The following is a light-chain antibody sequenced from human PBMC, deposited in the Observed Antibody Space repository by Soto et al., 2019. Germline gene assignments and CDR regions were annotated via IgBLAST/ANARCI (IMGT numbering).Light chain of an antibody. V-gene: IGKV3D-20*02. CDR3: QQRRYSLT. CDR1: QSVSSSY. J-gene: IGKJ4*01. CDR2: GAS. Sequence: EIVLTQSPGTLSLSPGERATLSCRASQSVSSSYLAWYQQKPGQAPRLLIYGASSRATDIPDRFSGSGSGTDFTLTISSLEAEDFAVYYCQQRRYSLTFGGGTKVEIK.